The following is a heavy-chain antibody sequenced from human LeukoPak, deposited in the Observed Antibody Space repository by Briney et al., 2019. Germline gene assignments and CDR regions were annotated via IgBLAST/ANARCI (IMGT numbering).Heavy chain of an antibody. CDR1: GYTFTSYG. CDR2: ISAYNGNT. V-gene: IGHV1-18*01. J-gene: IGHJ5*02. Sequence: ASVKVSCKASGYTFTSYGISRVRQAPGQGLEWMGWISAYNGNTNYAQKLQGRVTMTTDTSTSTAYMELRSLRSDDTAVYYCARDFEYYYDSSGPNWFDPWGQGTLVTVSS. D-gene: IGHD3-22*01. CDR3: ARDFEYYYDSSGPNWFDP.